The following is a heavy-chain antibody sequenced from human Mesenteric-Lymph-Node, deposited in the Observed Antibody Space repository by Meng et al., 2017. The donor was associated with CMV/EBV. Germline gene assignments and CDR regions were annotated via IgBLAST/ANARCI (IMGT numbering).Heavy chain of an antibody. Sequence: SSGGYYWNWFRQHPGKGLELIGHIYYSGNTYYNPSLRSRLTISVDTSKNHFSLKLTSVTAADTAVYFCARATGGFWSGDYTRFYFDYWGQGTLVTVSS. V-gene: IGHV4-31*02. CDR3: ARATGGFWSGDYTRFYFDY. CDR1: SSGGYY. CDR2: IYYSGNT. D-gene: IGHD3-3*01. J-gene: IGHJ4*02.